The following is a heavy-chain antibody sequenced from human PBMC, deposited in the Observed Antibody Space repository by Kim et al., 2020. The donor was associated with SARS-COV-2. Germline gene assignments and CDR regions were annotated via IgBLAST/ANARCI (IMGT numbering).Heavy chain of an antibody. CDR3: ARDRSTMIVDPSPPDY. J-gene: IGHJ4*02. D-gene: IGHD3-22*01. V-gene: IGHV1-2*02. CDR2: INPNSGGT. Sequence: ASVKVSCKASGYTFTGYYMHWVRQAPGQGLEWMGWINPNSGGTNYAQKFQGRVTMTRDTSISTAYMELSRLRSDDTAVYYCARDRSTMIVDPSPPDYWGQGTLVTVSS. CDR1: GYTFTGYY.